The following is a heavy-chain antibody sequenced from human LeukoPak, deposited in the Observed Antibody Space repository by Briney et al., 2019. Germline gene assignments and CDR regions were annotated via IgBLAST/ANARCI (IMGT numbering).Heavy chain of an antibody. CDR3: ARGFGSRGPRDY. Sequence: GGSLRLSCAASGFTLSSYAMTWVRQAPGKGLEWVSGISGTGGSTYYADSVKGRFTISRDNAKNSLYLQMNSLRAEDTALYYCARGFGSRGPRDYWGQGTLVTVSS. D-gene: IGHD2-2*01. CDR2: ISGTGGST. CDR1: GFTLSSYA. J-gene: IGHJ4*02. V-gene: IGHV3-23*01.